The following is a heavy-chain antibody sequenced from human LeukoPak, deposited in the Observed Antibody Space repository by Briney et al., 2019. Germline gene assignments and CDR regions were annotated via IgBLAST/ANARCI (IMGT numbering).Heavy chain of an antibody. V-gene: IGHV1-46*01. CDR1: GYTFTSYY. Sequence: EASVKVSCKPSGYTFTSYYMHWVRQAPGQGLEWMGIINPSGGRTTYAPQSQGRATMTTDTSTSTVYMELSSLRSEDTAVYYCARDPELPYYYDSSGYQPFSDYWGQGTLVTVSS. CDR2: INPSGGRT. J-gene: IGHJ4*02. CDR3: ARDPELPYYYDSSGYQPFSDY. D-gene: IGHD3-22*01.